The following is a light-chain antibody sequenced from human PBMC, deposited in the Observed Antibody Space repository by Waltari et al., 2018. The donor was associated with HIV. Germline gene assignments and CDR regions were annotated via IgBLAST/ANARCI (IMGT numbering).Light chain of an antibody. CDR1: TGSVSTNYY. CDR3: VVYLSSGSWV. J-gene: IGLJ3*02. CDR2: RTD. V-gene: IGLV8-61*02. Sequence: QTVVTQEPSFSVSPGGTVTLTCGLSTGSVSTNYYPSWYKQSPGRAPRTLTYRTDIRSSGAPACFSCSILVNKAALTITGAQADDEADYYCVVYLSSGSWVFGGGTKVTVL.